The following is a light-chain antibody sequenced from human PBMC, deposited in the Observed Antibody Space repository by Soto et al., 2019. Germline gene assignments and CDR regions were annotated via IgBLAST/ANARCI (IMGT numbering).Light chain of an antibody. CDR3: QQRSNWHRWIT. CDR1: QSVSSH. V-gene: IGKV3-11*01. Sequence: QSAATLSXSTLHRASPLRTGSQSVSSHLARYQQKTGQPNRXLXXXASNRDHRITDRLSGRGSGTEFTLTISSRETADFAAYYWQQRSNWHRWITFGEGTRLEI. J-gene: IGKJ5*01. CDR2: XAS.